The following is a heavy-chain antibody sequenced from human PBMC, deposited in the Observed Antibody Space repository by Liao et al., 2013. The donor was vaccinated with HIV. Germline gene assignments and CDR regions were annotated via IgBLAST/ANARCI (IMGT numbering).Heavy chain of an antibody. CDR3: ARGYDRSGYAMLYYFDF. J-gene: IGHJ4*02. CDR1: GGSISNYY. D-gene: IGHD3-22*01. Sequence: QVQLQESGPGLVKPSETLSLTCTVSGGSISNYYWSWIRQPAGKGLEWIGRIYTSGSTNYNPSLKSRVTMSVDTSKNQFSLNLSSVTAADTAVYYCARGYDRSGYAMLYYFDFWGQGTLVTVSS. V-gene: IGHV4-4*07. CDR2: IYTSGST.